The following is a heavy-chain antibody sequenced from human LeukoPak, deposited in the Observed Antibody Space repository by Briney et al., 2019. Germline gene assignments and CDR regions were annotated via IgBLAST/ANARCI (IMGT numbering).Heavy chain of an antibody. J-gene: IGHJ6*02. CDR2: ISYDGSNK. Sequence: GRSLRLSCAASGFTFSSYGMHWVRQAPGKGLEWLAVISYDGSNKYYADSVKGRFTISRDNSKNTLYLQMNSLRAEDTAVYYCAGGSSPYYYGMDVWGQGTTVTVSS. CDR1: GFTFSSYG. V-gene: IGHV3-30*03. CDR3: AGGSSPYYYGMDV. D-gene: IGHD6-6*01.